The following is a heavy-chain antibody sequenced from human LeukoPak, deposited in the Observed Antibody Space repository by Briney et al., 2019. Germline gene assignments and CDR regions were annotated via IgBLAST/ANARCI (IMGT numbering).Heavy chain of an antibody. J-gene: IGHJ4*02. CDR2: INHSGST. D-gene: IGHD3-9*01. Sequence: PSETLSLTCAVYGGSFSGYYWSWIRQPPGKGLEWIGEINHSGSTNYNPSLKSRVTISVDTSKNQFSLKLSSVTAADTAVYYCARGRDGTLRYFDWLHWPVFDYWGQGTLVTVSS. CDR3: ARGRDGTLRYFDWLHWPVFDY. V-gene: IGHV4-34*01. CDR1: GGSFSGYY.